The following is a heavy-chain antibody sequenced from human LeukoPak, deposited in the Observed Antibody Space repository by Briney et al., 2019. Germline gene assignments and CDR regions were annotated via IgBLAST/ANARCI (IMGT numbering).Heavy chain of an antibody. Sequence: GGSLRLSCAASGFTFSSYWMSWVRQAPGKGLEWVANIKQDGSEKYYVDSVKGRFTISRDNAKNSLYLQMNSLRAEDTAVYYCARVIMLRGVIIFNAFDIWGQGTMVTVSS. CDR1: GFTFSSYW. CDR2: IKQDGSEK. J-gene: IGHJ3*02. V-gene: IGHV3-7*01. CDR3: ARVIMLRGVIIFNAFDI. D-gene: IGHD3-10*01.